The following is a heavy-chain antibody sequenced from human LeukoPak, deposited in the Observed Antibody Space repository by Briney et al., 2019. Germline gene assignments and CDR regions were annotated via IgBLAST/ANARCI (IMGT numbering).Heavy chain of an antibody. CDR1: GASITDYY. Sequence: PSETLSLTCSVSGASITDYYWSWIRQPPGKGLEWIGYIYYSGSPNYSPSLKSRVTLSLDTSQKQFSLKLTSVTAADTAVYYCAYGGDAYKTGYWGQGTLVTVSS. J-gene: IGHJ4*02. CDR3: AYGGDAYKTGY. V-gene: IGHV4-59*01. D-gene: IGHD5-24*01. CDR2: IYYSGSP.